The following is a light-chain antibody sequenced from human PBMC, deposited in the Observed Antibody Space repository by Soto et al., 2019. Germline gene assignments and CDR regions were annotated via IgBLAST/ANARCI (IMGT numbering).Light chain of an antibody. Sequence: AIQLTQSPSSLSASVGDRVTITCRASQGISSALAWYQQKPGKAPKLLIYDASSLESGVPSRFSGSGSGTDFTLTISSLQPEDFATYYCQQFNNYSFGHGTRLEIK. CDR3: QQFNNYS. V-gene: IGKV1D-13*01. J-gene: IGKJ5*01. CDR1: QGISSA. CDR2: DAS.